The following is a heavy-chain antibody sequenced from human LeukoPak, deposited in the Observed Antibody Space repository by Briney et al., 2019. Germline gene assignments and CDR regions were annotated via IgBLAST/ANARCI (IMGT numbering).Heavy chain of an antibody. CDR3: ARVVTAAGLDL. V-gene: IGHV4-39*07. CDR2: IHYDGRT. D-gene: IGHD6-25*01. Sequence: SETLSPTCTVSGGPIIGSRTWGGVRQPPGKGRELIGNIHYDGRTASNPSLKRRVTISQDTSTNQFSLKVNSVTATDTALYYCARVVTAAGLDLWGQGILASISS. J-gene: IGHJ5*02. CDR1: GGPIIGSRT.